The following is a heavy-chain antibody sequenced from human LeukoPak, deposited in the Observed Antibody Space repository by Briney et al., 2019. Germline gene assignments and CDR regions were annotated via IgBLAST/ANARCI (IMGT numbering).Heavy chain of an antibody. D-gene: IGHD6-13*01. CDR3: ARDRSSSWAPYGLVV. Sequence: PPETLSLTSRLSLASLKSYYWSCIPHPAGQGLEWIGLIYSSGNANYHPSLHGRVTMSVDTSKNHLSLKLSSVTAADTGMYCCARDRSSSWAPYGLVVWGEGSTVTVSS. V-gene: IGHV4-4*07. J-gene: IGHJ6*04. CDR1: LASLKSYY. CDR2: IYSSGNA.